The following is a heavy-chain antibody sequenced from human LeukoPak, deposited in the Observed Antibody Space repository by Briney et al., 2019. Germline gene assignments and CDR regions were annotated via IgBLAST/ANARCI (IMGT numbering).Heavy chain of an antibody. V-gene: IGHV3-74*01. J-gene: IGHJ4*02. Sequence: GGSLRLSCAASGFTFSSYWMHWVRQAPGKGLVWVSRINSHGSSTSYADSVKGRFTISRDNAKNTLYLQMNSLRVEDTAVYYCARGPPDGSGSYYPGAYRGQGTLVTVSS. D-gene: IGHD3-10*01. CDR1: GFTFSSYW. CDR2: INSHGSST. CDR3: ARGPPDGSGSYYPGAY.